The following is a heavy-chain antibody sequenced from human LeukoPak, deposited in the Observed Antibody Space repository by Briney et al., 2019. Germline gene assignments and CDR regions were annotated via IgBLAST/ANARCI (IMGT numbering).Heavy chain of an antibody. Sequence: ASVKDSCKASGYTFTSYDINWVRQATGQGLEWMGWMNPNSGNTGYAQKFQGRVTITRNTSISTAYMELSSLRSEDTAVYYCARYAAARLFGYWGQGTLVTVSS. D-gene: IGHD6-13*01. CDR2: MNPNSGNT. V-gene: IGHV1-8*01. CDR3: ARYAAARLFGY. CDR1: GYTFTSYD. J-gene: IGHJ4*02.